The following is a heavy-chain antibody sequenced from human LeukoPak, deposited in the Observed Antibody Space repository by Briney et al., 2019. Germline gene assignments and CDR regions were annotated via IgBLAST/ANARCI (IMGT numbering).Heavy chain of an antibody. CDR3: ASSYSDYGDSPRFDS. CDR2: AFYDGST. J-gene: IGHJ4*02. V-gene: IGHV4-39*07. Sequence: SETLSLTCTVSGGSISSRLYYWGWLRQSPGKGLEWIGSAFYDGSTYYNPSLKSRVTISVDTSKNQFSLQLSSVTAADTALYYCASSYSDYGDSPRFDSWGQGTLVTVSS. CDR1: GGSISSRLYY. D-gene: IGHD4-17*01.